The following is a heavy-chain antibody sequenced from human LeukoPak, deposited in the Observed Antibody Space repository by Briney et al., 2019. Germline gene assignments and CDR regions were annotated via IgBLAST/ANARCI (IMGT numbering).Heavy chain of an antibody. V-gene: IGHV4-31*03. CDR3: ARVVAGLAALDV. J-gene: IGHJ3*01. CDR1: GLSISSGGYY. Sequence: KPSQTLSLTCTVSGLSISSGGYYWSWIRQHPGKGLEWIGYIFFSGSTYYNPSLESRVNISVDTSENQFSLKVTSVTAADTAVYYCARVVAGLAALDVWGQGTVVTVSS. CDR2: IFFSGST. D-gene: IGHD2-15*01.